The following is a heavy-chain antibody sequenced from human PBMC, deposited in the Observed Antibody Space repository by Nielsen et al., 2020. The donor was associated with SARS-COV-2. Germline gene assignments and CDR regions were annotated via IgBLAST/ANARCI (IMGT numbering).Heavy chain of an antibody. CDR3: ARNPNYGNEFIIDS. D-gene: IGHD3-16*01. CDR2: ISYEGRNR. Sequence: GGSLRLSCAASGFDFSHHGIHWVRQATGKGLEWVAHISYEGRNRGYADSVKGRFTISRDNSKNTGFLQMNSLRPEDTAFYFCARNPNYGNEFIIDSWGQGTLVTVPS. J-gene: IGHJ5*01. V-gene: IGHV3-33*05. CDR1: GFDFSHHG.